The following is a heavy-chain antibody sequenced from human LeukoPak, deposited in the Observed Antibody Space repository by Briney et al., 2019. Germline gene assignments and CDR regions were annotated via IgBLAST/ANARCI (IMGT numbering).Heavy chain of an antibody. V-gene: IGHV3-23*01. CDR3: AKDRTTVVTTAAFDI. Sequence: GESLKISCAASGFTFGSYAMSWVRQAPGKGLEWVSAISGSGGSTYYADSVKGRFTISRDNSKNTLYLQMNSLRAEDTAVYYCAKDRTTVVTTAAFDIWGQGTMVTVSS. J-gene: IGHJ3*02. D-gene: IGHD4-23*01. CDR2: ISGSGGST. CDR1: GFTFGSYA.